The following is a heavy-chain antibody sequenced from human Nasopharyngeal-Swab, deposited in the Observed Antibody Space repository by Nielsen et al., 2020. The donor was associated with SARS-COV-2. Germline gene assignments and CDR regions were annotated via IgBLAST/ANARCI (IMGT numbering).Heavy chain of an antibody. CDR2: ISYDGSNK. CDR3: AKGGGTTGTVGLDI. J-gene: IGHJ3*02. V-gene: IGHV3-30*18. Sequence: GESLKISCAASGFTFSSYDMHWVRQAPGKGLEWVAVISYDGSNKYCADSVKGRFTISRDNSKNTLYLQMNSLRAEDTAVYYCAKGGGTTGTVGLDIWGQGTMVTVSS. D-gene: IGHD1-1*01. CDR1: GFTFSSYD.